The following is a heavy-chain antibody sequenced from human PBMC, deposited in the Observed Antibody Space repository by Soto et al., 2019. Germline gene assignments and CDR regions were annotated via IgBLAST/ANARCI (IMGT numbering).Heavy chain of an antibody. CDR3: ARDSRGGAARRPTFYY. D-gene: IGHD6-6*01. CDR1: GVTFISFE. J-gene: IGHJ4*02. Sequence: GRSLRLSWVGAGVTFISFEVNWVRQTPGKGLEWLSYIGRSGETIYYADSVKGRFTISRDNAKSSLFLQMNGLRDEDTGIYYCARDSRGGAARRPTFYYWGRGTLVTVSS. V-gene: IGHV3-48*03. CDR2: IGRSGETI.